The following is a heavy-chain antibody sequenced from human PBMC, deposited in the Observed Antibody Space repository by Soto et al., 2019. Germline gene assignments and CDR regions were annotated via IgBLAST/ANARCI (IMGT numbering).Heavy chain of an antibody. V-gene: IGHV3-48*02. J-gene: IGHJ6*02. Sequence: EVQLVESGGGLVQTVGSLRLSCAASGFSFSTYDMNWVRQAPGKGLEWVSYISSGGQTIKSTDSVKGRFTISRDNAKNSLYLQMSGLRDEDTGFYYCARDPQRGYSGMDVWGQGTTVTVSS. CDR1: GFSFSTYD. CDR2: ISSGGQTI. D-gene: IGHD2-2*01. CDR3: ARDPQRGYSGMDV.